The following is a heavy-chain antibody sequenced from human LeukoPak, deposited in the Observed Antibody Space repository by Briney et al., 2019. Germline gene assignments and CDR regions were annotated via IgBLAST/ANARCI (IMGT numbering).Heavy chain of an antibody. CDR2: IYYSGST. CDR1: GGSISSSSYY. CDR3: ARRIAAAGSRAFDY. V-gene: IGHV4-39*01. Sequence: SETLSLTCTVSGGSISSSSYYWGWIRPPPGMGLEWIGSIYYSGSTYYNPSLKSRVTISVDTSKNQFSLKLSSVTAADTAVYYCARRIAAAGSRAFDYWGQGTLVTVSS. D-gene: IGHD6-13*01. J-gene: IGHJ4*02.